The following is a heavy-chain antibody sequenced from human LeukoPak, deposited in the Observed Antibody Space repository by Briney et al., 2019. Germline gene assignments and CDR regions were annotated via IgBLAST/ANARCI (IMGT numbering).Heavy chain of an antibody. CDR3: ARRRTGTLRFDAFDI. V-gene: IGHV4-59*08. CDR1: GGSISSYY. Sequence: PSETLSLTCTVSGGSISSYYWSWIRQPPGKGLEWIGYIYYSGSTNYNPSLKSRFTISVDTSKNQFSLKLSSVTAADTAVYYCARRRTGTLRFDAFDIWGQGTMVTVSS. CDR2: IYYSGST. D-gene: IGHD1-1*01. J-gene: IGHJ3*02.